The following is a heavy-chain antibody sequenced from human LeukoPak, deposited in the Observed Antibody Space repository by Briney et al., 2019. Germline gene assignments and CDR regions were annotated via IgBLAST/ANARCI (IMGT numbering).Heavy chain of an antibody. J-gene: IGHJ3*02. CDR1: GGSISSSSYY. CDR2: IYYSGST. D-gene: IGHD3-3*01. Sequence: SETLSLTCTVSGGSISSSSYYWGWIRQPPGKGLEWIGSIYYSGSTYYNPSLKSRVTISVDTSKNQFSLKLSSVTAADTAVYYCARQGQGGRITIFGRGAFDIWGQGTMVTVSS. V-gene: IGHV4-39*01. CDR3: ARQGQGGRITIFGRGAFDI.